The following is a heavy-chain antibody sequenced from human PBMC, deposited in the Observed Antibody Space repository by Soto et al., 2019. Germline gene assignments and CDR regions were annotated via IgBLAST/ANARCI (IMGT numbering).Heavy chain of an antibody. D-gene: IGHD2-15*01. J-gene: IGHJ3*02. Sequence: EVQLLESGGGLVQPGGSLRLSCAASGFTFSSYAMSWVRQAPGKGLEWVSAISGSGGSTYYADSVKGRFTISRDNSKNTLYLQMNSLRAEDTAVYYCAKLDIVVVVAATLKNAFDIWGQGTMSPSLQ. CDR1: GFTFSSYA. V-gene: IGHV3-23*01. CDR3: AKLDIVVVVAATLKNAFDI. CDR2: ISGSGGST.